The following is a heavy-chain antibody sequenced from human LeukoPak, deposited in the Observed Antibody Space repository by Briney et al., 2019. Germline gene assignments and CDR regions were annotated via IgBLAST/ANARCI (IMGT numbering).Heavy chain of an antibody. CDR3: ARSHYDSSGYYYLFDY. D-gene: IGHD3-22*01. V-gene: IGHV1-2*02. J-gene: IGHJ4*02. Sequence: GASVKVSCKASGYTFTGYYMHWVRQAPGQGLEWMGWINPNSGGTNYAQKFQGRVTMTRDTSISTAYMELSRLRSGDTAVYYCARSHYDSSGYYYLFDYWGQGTLVTVSS. CDR1: GYTFTGYY. CDR2: INPNSGGT.